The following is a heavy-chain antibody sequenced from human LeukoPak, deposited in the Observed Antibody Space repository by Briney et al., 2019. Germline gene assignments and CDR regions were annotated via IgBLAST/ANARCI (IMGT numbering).Heavy chain of an antibody. J-gene: IGHJ4*02. V-gene: IGHV4-59*01. Sequence: SETLSLTCTVSGGSIISYYWSWIRQPPGKGLEWIGYIYYSGSTNYSPSLKNRVTISLDTSKNQFSLKLSSVTAADTAVYYCVRSWSGYYSIDSRGQGTLVTVSS. CDR2: IYYSGST. CDR1: GGSIISYY. CDR3: VRSWSGYYSIDS. D-gene: IGHD3-3*01.